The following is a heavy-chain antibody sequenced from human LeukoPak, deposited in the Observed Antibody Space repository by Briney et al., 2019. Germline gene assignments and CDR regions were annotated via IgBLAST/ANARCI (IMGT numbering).Heavy chain of an antibody. CDR2: IYYSGST. Sequence: SETLSLTCTVSGGSISSSSYYWGWIRQPPGKGLEWIGSIYYSGSTYYNPSLKSRVTISVDTSKNQFSLKLSSVTAADTAVYYCARVGMAQLVYFDYWGQGTLVTVSS. J-gene: IGHJ4*02. V-gene: IGHV4-39*07. CDR1: GGSISSSSYY. CDR3: ARVGMAQLVYFDY. D-gene: IGHD5-24*01.